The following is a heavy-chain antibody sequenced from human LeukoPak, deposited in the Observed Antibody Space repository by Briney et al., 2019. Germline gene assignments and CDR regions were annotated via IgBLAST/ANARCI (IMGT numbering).Heavy chain of an antibody. J-gene: IGHJ4*02. CDR2: INWNGGST. Sequence: GGSLRLSCAASGFTFDDYGMSWVRQAPGKGLEWVSGINWNGGSTGYADSVKGRFTISRDNAKNSLYLQMNSLRAEDTALYHCARQGGDSSSSPFDYWGRGTLVTVSS. V-gene: IGHV3-20*01. D-gene: IGHD6-6*01. CDR1: GFTFDDYG. CDR3: ARQGGDSSSSPFDY.